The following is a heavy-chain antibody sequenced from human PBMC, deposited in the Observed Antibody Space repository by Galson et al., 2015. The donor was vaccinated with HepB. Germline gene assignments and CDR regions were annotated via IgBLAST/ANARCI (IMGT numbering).Heavy chain of an antibody. CDR1: GFTFRAFG. V-gene: IGHV3-21*01. D-gene: IGHD3-3*01. CDR3: ERDASEWSRDY. CDR2: IGSRTNYI. J-gene: IGHJ4*02. Sequence: SLRLSCAASGFTFRAFGMTWVRQVPGKGLEWVAVIGSRTNYIHYGDSVRGRFTISRDNRQNSVYLQMNSLRAEDTAIYYCERDASEWSRDYWGQGTLVTVSA.